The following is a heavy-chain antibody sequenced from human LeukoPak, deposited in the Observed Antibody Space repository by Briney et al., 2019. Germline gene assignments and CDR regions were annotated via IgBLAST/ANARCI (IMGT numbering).Heavy chain of an antibody. CDR3: ARGITLIVVATALRY. V-gene: IGHV1-69*06. D-gene: IGHD2-21*02. Sequence: SVKVSCKASGGTFSSYAISWVRQAPGQGLEWMGGIIPIFGTANYAQKFQGRVTITADKSTSTAYMELSSLRSEDTAVYYCARGITLIVVATALRYWGQGTLVTVSS. J-gene: IGHJ4*02. CDR2: IIPIFGTA. CDR1: GGTFSSYA.